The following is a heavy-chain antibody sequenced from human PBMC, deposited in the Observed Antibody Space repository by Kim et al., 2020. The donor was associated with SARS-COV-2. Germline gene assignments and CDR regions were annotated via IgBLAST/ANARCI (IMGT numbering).Heavy chain of an antibody. CDR1: GFVFGSFA. Sequence: GGSLRLSCAASGFVFGSFAMTWVRQAPGKGLEWVSATTGSGNAVYYADSVRGRFTISRDNSRNTVHLQMNNLRVDDTAIYYCARGRSYPDFWGQGTQVTVSS. CDR2: TTGSGNAV. V-gene: IGHV3-23*05. D-gene: IGHD3-16*02. J-gene: IGHJ4*02. CDR3: ARGRSYPDF.